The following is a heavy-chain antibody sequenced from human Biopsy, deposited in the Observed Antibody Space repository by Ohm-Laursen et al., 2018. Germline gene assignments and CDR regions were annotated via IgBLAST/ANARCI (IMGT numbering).Heavy chain of an antibody. CDR3: ARIYFYGLGSSDFVFDV. J-gene: IGHJ4*01. V-gene: IGHV4-39*01. Sequence: SETLSLTCSVSGSSIRTFDYYWGWVRQPPGKGLEWIGCVFYSGTTYYNPSLKRRVTISQDESNNQFSLTLTSVTARDTADYYCARIYFYGLGSSDFVFDVWGHGTPVAVSS. CDR1: GSSIRTFDYY. D-gene: IGHD3-10*01. CDR2: VFYSGTT.